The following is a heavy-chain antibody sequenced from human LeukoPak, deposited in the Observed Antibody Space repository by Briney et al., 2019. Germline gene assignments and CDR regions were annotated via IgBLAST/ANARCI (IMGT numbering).Heavy chain of an antibody. Sequence: GGSLRLSCAASGFTFSSYAMSWVRQAPGKGLEWVSAISGSGDRTYYADSVKGRFTISRDNSKNTLYLQMNSLRAEDTAVYYCAKLLFKVVGTGVHDYWGQGTLVTDSS. CDR2: ISGSGDRT. D-gene: IGHD6-19*01. J-gene: IGHJ4*02. CDR3: AKLLFKVVGTGVHDY. V-gene: IGHV3-23*01. CDR1: GFTFSSYA.